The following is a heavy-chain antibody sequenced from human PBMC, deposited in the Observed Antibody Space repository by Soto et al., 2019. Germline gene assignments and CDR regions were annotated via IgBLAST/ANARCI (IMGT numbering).Heavy chain of an antibody. V-gene: IGHV5-10-1*01. CDR1: GYSFTSYW. J-gene: IGHJ6*02. D-gene: IGHD6-6*01. CDR2: IDPSDSYT. Sequence: PGESLKISCKGSGYSFTSYWISWVRQMPGKGLEWMGRIDPSDSYTNYSPSFQGHVTISADKSISTAYLQWSSLKASDTAMYYCARHWRYSRSSQVGYYDYGMDVWGQGTTVTVSS. CDR3: ARHWRYSRSSQVGYYDYGMDV.